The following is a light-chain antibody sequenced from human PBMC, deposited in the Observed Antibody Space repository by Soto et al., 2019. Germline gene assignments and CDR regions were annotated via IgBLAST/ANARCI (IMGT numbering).Light chain of an antibody. V-gene: IGLV1-40*01. CDR1: SSNIGAGYG. Sequence: QSVLTQPPSVSGAPGQRVTISCTGSSSNIGAGYGVHWYQQLPGTAPKLLIYGNSNRPSGVPDRFSGSKSGTSASLAITGLQAEDEADYYCQSYDSSLKEVFGGGTKLTVL. CDR2: GNS. CDR3: QSYDSSLKEV. J-gene: IGLJ2*01.